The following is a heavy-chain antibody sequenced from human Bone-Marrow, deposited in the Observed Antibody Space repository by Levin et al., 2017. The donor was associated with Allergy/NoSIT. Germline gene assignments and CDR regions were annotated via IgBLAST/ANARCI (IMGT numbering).Heavy chain of an antibody. V-gene: IGHV3-21*01. CDR1: GFTFSSYS. J-gene: IGHJ4*02. CDR2: ISSSSSYI. Sequence: GESLKISCAASGFTFSSYSMNWVRQAPGKGLEWVSSISSSSSYIYYADSVKGRFTISRDNAKNSLYLQMNSLRAEDTAVYYCARVHSGSPDYWGQGTLVTVSS. CDR3: ARVHSGSPDY. D-gene: IGHD1-26*01.